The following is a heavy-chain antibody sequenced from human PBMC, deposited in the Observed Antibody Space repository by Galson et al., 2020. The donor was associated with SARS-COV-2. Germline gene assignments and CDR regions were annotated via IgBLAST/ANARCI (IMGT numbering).Heavy chain of an antibody. CDR1: GGSISSYY. CDR3: ARLVGGHLGYYYQGMDV. V-gene: IGHV4-59*08. J-gene: IGHJ6*02. Sequence: SQTLSLTCTVSGGSISSYYWGWIRQPPGKGLEWIGYIYYSGSTNYNPSLKSRVTISVDTSKNQFSLKLSSVTAADTAVYYCARLVGGHLGYYYQGMDVWGQGTTVTVSS. CDR2: IYYSGST. D-gene: IGHD1-26*01.